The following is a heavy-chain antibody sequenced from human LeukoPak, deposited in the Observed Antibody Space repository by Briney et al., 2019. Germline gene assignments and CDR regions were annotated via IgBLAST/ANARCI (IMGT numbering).Heavy chain of an antibody. V-gene: IGHV3-48*01. CDR3: ARVGDDYGDYLIDY. Sequence: GGSLRLSCAASGFTFSSYTMNWVRQAPGKGLEWVSYISSSSTNIYYADSVKGRFTISRDNAKNSLYLQMNSLRAEDTAVYYCARVGDDYGDYLIDYWGQGTLVTVSS. D-gene: IGHD4-17*01. J-gene: IGHJ4*02. CDR2: ISSSSTNI. CDR1: GFTFSSYT.